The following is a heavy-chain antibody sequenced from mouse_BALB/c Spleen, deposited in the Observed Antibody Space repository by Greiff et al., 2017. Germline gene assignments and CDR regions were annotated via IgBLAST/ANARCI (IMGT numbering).Heavy chain of an antibody. J-gene: IGHJ4*01. CDR3: GRRGIYYDYDGDAMDY. CDR1: GYSFTGYF. V-gene: IGHV1-37*01. D-gene: IGHD2-4*01. CDR2: INPYNGDT. Sequence: EVQLVESGPELVKPGASVKISCKASGYSFTGYFMNWVKQSHGKSLEWIGRINPYNGDTFYNQKFKGKATLTVDKSSSTAHMELLSLTSEDSAVYYCGRRGIYYDYDGDAMDYWGQGTSVTVSS.